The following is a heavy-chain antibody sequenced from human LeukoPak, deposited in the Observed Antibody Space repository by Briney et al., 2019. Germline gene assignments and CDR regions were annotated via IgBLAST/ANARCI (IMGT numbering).Heavy chain of an antibody. D-gene: IGHD1-7*01. V-gene: IGHV1-8*01. CDR2: MNPNSGNT. CDR1: GYTFTSYD. Sequence: GASVKVSCKASGYTFTSYDINWVRQATGQGLEWMGWMNPNSGNTGYAQKFQGRVTITADESTSTAYMELSSLRSEDTAVYYCARDLGTLDYWGQGTLVTVSS. J-gene: IGHJ4*02. CDR3: ARDLGTLDY.